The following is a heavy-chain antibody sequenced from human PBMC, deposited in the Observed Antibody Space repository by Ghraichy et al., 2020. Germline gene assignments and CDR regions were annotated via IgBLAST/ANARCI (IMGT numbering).Heavy chain of an antibody. J-gene: IGHJ4*02. CDR1: GGSISSSNW. Sequence: SETLSLTCAVSGGSISSSNWWSWVRQPPGRGLEWIGEIYHSGSTTYNPSLKSRVSMSVDRSKNQFSLNLNSVTAADTAVYYCARLNPNVGGTQYFDYWGQGTLVTVSS. D-gene: IGHD1-1*01. CDR2: IYHSGST. V-gene: IGHV4-4*02. CDR3: ARLNPNVGGTQYFDY.